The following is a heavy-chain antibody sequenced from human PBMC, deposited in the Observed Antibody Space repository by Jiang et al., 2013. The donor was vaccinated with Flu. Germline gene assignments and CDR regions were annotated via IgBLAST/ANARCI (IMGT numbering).Heavy chain of an antibody. CDR3: AGVGVAVTNWFRP. CDR2: IIPVSRSP. Sequence: VQLVESGAEVKKPGSSVKVSCKASGGTFSSYSVSWVRQAPGQGLVWMGGIIPVSRSPHYAQDFQGRVTIAADPSAGIVYLELNSLRSDDTAVYYCAGVGVAVTNWFRPVGPREPRXSSPQ. V-gene: IGHV1-69*01. CDR1: GGTFSSYS. D-gene: IGHD3-3*01. J-gene: IGHJ5*02.